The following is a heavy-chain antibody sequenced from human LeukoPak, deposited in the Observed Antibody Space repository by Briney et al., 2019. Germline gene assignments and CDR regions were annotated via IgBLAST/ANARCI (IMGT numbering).Heavy chain of an antibody. J-gene: IGHJ4*02. CDR2: IFYSGRT. CDR1: GGSISSTSYY. CDR3: AISQPSFFSRD. D-gene: IGHD3-3*01. Sequence: SETLSLTCTVSGGSISSTSYYWGWIRQPPGKGLECIGSIFYSGRTYYNPSLKSRVTISVDTSKNQFSLKLSSVTAEDTAVYYCAISQPSFFSRDWGQGTLVTVSS. V-gene: IGHV4-39*07.